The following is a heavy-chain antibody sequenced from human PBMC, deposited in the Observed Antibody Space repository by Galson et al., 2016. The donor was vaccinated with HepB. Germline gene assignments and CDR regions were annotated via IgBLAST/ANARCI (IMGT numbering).Heavy chain of an antibody. Sequence: SLRLSCAASGFTFKNFVMTWVRQAPGKGLELVSTICGSCGDIDYADSVQGRFTISRDNSKNTLFLQMNSLRAEDTATYYCAIDPSHWIENPFALWGQGTLVTVSS. CDR3: AIDPSHWIENPFAL. CDR1: GFTFKNFV. V-gene: IGHV3-23*01. CDR2: ICGSCGDI. D-gene: IGHD2-2*03. J-gene: IGHJ4*02.